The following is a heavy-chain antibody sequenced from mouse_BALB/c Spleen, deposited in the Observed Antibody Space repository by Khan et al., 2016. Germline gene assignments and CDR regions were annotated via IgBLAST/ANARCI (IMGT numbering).Heavy chain of an antibody. CDR3: TKRDYYYAMDY. Sequence: EVKLEESGGGLVQPGGSMKLSCVASGFTFSNYWMNWVRQSPEKGLEWVAEIRLKSNNYATHYAESVKGMFTISSDDSIISVYLQMNNLRTEETGIYYCTKRDYYYAMDYWGQGTSVTVSS. CDR2: IRLKSNNYAT. V-gene: IGHV6-6*02. D-gene: IGHD2-13*01. J-gene: IGHJ4*01. CDR1: GFTFSNYW.